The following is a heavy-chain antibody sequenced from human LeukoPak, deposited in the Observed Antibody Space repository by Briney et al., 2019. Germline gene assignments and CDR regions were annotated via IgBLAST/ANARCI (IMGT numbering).Heavy chain of an antibody. CDR3: ARGGDCYSSENDAFDI. J-gene: IGHJ3*02. V-gene: IGHV1-2*02. CDR2: SNSNSGGT. D-gene: IGHD2-21*02. Sequence: GASVKVSCKASVYTFTGYYMHWVRQAPGQGLGWMGWSNSNSGGTNYAQKFQGRVTMARDTSISTAYMELSRLRSDDTAVYYCARGGDCYSSENDAFDIWGRGTMVTVSS. CDR1: VYTFTGYY.